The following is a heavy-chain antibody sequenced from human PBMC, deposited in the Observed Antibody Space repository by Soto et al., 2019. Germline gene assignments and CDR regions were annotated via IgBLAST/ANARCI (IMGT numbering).Heavy chain of an antibody. CDR1: GFTFSDYY. D-gene: IGHD3-10*01. CDR2: ISSSGTYT. J-gene: IGHJ4*02. CDR3: ASQRHGGPYYFDH. Sequence: QVQLVESGGGLVKPGRSLRLSCAASGFTFSDYYMNWIRQAPGKGMEWVSYISSSGTYTDYAASVKGRFTISRDNAKNLLYLQVNSLRAEDTAVYYCASQRHGGPYYFDHWGQGTLVTVSS. V-gene: IGHV3-11*05.